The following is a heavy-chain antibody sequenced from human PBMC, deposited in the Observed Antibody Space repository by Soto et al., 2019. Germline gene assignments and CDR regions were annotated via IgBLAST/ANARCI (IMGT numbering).Heavy chain of an antibody. CDR2: IYYSGSS. Sequence: QLQLQESGPGLVKPSETLSLTCTVSGGSISSSSYYWGWIRQPPGKGLEWIGNIYYSGSSFYNPSIKSRVAISGDTSTKQFSRKVSSVTAADTAVYFCARGGHRYEVVVAAQFDYWGQGTLVTVSS. J-gene: IGHJ4*02. D-gene: IGHD2-15*01. V-gene: IGHV4-39*01. CDR1: GGSISSSSYY. CDR3: ARGGHRYEVVVAAQFDY.